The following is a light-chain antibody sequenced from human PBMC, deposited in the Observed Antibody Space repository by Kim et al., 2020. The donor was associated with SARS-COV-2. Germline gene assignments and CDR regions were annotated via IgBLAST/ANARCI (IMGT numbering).Light chain of an antibody. J-gene: IGLJ1*01. CDR1: GGDVGKYNS. Sequence: GRSLTLSCTGTGGDVGKYNSVAWDQQHPGKAPKLMIYEVTRRPSGVPDRFSGSKSGNTASLTVSGLQAEDEAEYYCSSYAGSNNYVSGTGTKVTVL. CDR2: EVT. V-gene: IGLV2-8*01. CDR3: SSYAGSNNYV.